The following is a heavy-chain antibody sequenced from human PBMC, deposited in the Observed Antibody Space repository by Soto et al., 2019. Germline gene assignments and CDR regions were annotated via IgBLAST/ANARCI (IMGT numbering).Heavy chain of an antibody. J-gene: IGHJ3*02. V-gene: IGHV4-38-2*01. CDR2: IYHSGST. CDR3: ARAGDGENDAFDI. Sequence: SETLSLTCAVSGFSISSGYFWGWIRQPPGKGPEWLGSIYHSGSTNYNPSLKSRVTISVDTSKNQFSLKLSSVTAADTAVYYCARAGDGENDAFDIWGQGTMVTVSS. CDR1: GFSISSGYF. D-gene: IGHD3-10*01.